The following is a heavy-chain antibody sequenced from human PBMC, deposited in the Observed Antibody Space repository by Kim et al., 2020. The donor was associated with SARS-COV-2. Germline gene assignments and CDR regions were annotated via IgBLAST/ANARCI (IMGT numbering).Heavy chain of an antibody. V-gene: IGHV3-53*01. Sequence: GGSLRLSCAASGFTVSSNYMSWVRQAPGKGLEWVSVIYSGGSTYYADSVKGRFTISRDNSKNTLYLQMNSLRAEDTAVYYCARVPTYCGGDCYHDAFDIWGQGTMVTVSS. CDR3: ARVPTYCGGDCYHDAFDI. D-gene: IGHD2-21*02. J-gene: IGHJ3*02. CDR2: IYSGGST. CDR1: GFTVSSNY.